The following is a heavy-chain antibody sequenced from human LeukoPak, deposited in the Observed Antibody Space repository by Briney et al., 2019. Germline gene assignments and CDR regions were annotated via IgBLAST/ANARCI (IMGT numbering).Heavy chain of an antibody. V-gene: IGHV4-39*01. CDR2: IYFPGTT. CDR1: GGSVSNSSYY. J-gene: IGHJ4*02. D-gene: IGHD3-22*01. CDR3: ARSPGRSGGYYQY. Sequence: PSETLSLTCTVSGGSVSNSSYYWGWIRQPPGKGLEWIGSIYFPGTTYYNPSLKSRVTISIDTAKNQFSLKLTAVTAADTAVYYCARSPGRSGGYYQYWGQGTLVTVSS.